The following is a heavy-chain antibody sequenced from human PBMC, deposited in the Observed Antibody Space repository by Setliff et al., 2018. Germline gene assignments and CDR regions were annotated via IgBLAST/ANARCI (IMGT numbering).Heavy chain of an antibody. J-gene: IGHJ6*03. V-gene: IGHV4-59*11. CDR2: MYNSGNT. Sequence: PSETLSLTGTVSGGSISHHYWSWIRQPPGKGLEWVGYMYNSGNTNYNASLRRRVAISVDKSKNQFSLKLSSVTAADTAVYYCERALLWFGEGMDVWGKGTTVTVSS. CDR3: ERALLWFGEGMDV. CDR1: GGSISHHY. D-gene: IGHD3-10*01.